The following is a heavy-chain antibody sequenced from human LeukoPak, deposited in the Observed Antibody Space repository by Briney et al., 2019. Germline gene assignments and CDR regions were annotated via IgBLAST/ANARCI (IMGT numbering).Heavy chain of an antibody. CDR3: ARGRRARPPYYYGSGSRGWFDP. D-gene: IGHD3-10*01. J-gene: IGHJ5*02. CDR2: INHSGST. CDR1: GGSFSGYY. Sequence: PSETLSLICAVYGGSFSGYYWSWIRQPPGKGLEWIGEINHSGSTNYNPSLKSRVTISVDTSKNQFSLKLSSVTAADTAVYYCARGRRARPPYYYGSGSRGWFDPWGQGTLVTVSS. V-gene: IGHV4-34*01.